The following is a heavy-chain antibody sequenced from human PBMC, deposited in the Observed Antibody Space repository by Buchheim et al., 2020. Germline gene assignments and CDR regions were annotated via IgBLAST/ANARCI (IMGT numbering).Heavy chain of an antibody. V-gene: IGHV4-31*03. J-gene: IGHJ5*02. D-gene: IGHD6-6*01. CDR3: ARDGYSSSSWTPGGWFDP. CDR2: IYYSGRT. CDR1: GASISSGGYY. Sequence: QVQLQESGPGLVKPSQTLSLTCTVSGASISSGGYYWSGIRQHPGKGLEWIGYIYYSGRTYYNPSLKSRVTISVDTSKNQFSLKLSSVTAADTAVYYCARDGYSSSSWTPGGWFDPWGQGTL.